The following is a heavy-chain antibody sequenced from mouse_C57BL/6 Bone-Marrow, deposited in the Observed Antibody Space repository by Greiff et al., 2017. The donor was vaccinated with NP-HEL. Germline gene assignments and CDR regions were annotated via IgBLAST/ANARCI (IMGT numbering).Heavy chain of an antibody. D-gene: IGHD2-4*01. CDR1: GFNIKDDY. CDR2: IDPENGDT. CDR3: TTDDYDGWFAY. J-gene: IGHJ3*01. V-gene: IGHV14-4*01. Sequence: ESGAELVRPGASVKLSCTASGFNIKDDYMHWVKQRPEQGLEWIGWIDPENGDTEYASKFQGKATITADTSSNTAYLQLSSLTSEDTAVYYCTTDDYDGWFAYWGQGTLVTVSA.